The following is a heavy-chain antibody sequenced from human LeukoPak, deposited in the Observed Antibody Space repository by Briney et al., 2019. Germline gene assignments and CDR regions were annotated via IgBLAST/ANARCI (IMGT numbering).Heavy chain of an antibody. V-gene: IGHV3-30*18. Sequence: GRSLRLSCAASGFTFSSYGMHRVRQAPGKGLEWVAVTSYDGSSKNYADSVKGRFTVSRDNPKNTLYLQMNSLRAEDTAVYYCAKDPARVTTPYNWFDPWGQGTLVTVSS. CDR1: GFTFSSYG. J-gene: IGHJ5*02. D-gene: IGHD4-17*01. CDR2: TSYDGSSK. CDR3: AKDPARVTTPYNWFDP.